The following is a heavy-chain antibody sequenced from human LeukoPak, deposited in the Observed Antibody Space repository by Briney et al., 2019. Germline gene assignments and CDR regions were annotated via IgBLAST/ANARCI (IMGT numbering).Heavy chain of an antibody. CDR2: SHYSGST. CDR1: GGSISSYY. J-gene: IGHJ3*02. CDR3: AKSNGYGLIDI. Sequence: SETLSLTCTVSGGSISSYYWRWIRQSPGKGLEWIGHSHYSGSTNHNPSLKSRVTISMDTSKSQFSLKLTSVTAADTAVYYCAKSNGYGLIDIWGQGTMVTVSS. V-gene: IGHV4-59*12. D-gene: IGHD3-22*01.